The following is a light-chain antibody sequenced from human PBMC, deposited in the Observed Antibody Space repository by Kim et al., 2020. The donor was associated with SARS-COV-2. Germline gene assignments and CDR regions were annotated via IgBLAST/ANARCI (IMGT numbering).Light chain of an antibody. CDR1: DRDVGGYNV. CDR3: CSYAGNDLVV. V-gene: IGLV2-23*02. CDR2: DVT. Sequence: GQPITISCTGTDRDVGGYNVVSWYQHHPGEAPKVLLYDVTKRLPGVSDRFSGSKSGNTAFLTISALQPEDEADYYCCSYAGNDLVVFGGGTKSPS. J-gene: IGLJ3*02.